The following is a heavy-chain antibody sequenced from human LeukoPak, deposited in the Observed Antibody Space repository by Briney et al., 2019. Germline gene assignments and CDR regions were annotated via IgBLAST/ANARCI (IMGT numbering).Heavy chain of an antibody. CDR2: LYYSGST. D-gene: IGHD5-18*01. V-gene: IGHV4-59*08. CDR1: GGSIRSYY. J-gene: IGHJ3*02. CDR3: ARPQTPMAAYDAFDI. Sequence: SETLSLTCTVSGGSIRSYYWSWIRQPPGKGLEWIGYLYYSGSTNYNPSLKSRVTISVDTSKNQVSLKLTSVTAADTAVYYCARPQTPMAAYDAFDIWGQGAMVTVSS.